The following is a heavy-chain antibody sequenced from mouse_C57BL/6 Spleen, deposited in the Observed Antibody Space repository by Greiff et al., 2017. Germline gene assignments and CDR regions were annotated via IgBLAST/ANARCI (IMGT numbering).Heavy chain of an antibody. D-gene: IGHD1-1*01. V-gene: IGHV14-1*01. J-gene: IGHJ1*03. Sequence: VQLQQSGAELVRPGASVKLSCTASGFNIKDYYMHWVKQRPEQGLEWIGRIDPEDGDTEYAPKFQGKATMTADTSSNTAYLQLSSLTSEDTAVYYCTTRGYYGSSEYFDVWGTGTTVTVSS. CDR1: GFNIKDYY. CDR2: IDPEDGDT. CDR3: TTRGYYGSSEYFDV.